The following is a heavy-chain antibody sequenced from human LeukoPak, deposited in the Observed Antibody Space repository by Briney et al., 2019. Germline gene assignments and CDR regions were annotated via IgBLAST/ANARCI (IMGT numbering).Heavy chain of an antibody. CDR2: IKEDVSDK. CDR3: ARVGVAGFDY. J-gene: IGHJ4*02. CDR1: GFTIDDYW. V-gene: IGHV3-7*03. Sequence: PGGSLRLSCAASGFTIDDYWISWVRQAPGKGLEWVANIKEDVSDKYYVDSVKGRFTISRDNAKNSLYLQMSRLRAEDTAVYYCARVGVAGFDYWGQGIPVTVSS. D-gene: IGHD3-3*01.